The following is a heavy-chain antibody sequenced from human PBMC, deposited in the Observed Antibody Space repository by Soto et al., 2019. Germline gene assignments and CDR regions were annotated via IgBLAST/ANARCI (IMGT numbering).Heavy chain of an antibody. Sequence: SVKVSCKASGGTFSSYAISWVRQAPGQGLEWMGGIIPIFGTANYAQKFQGRVTITADESTSTAYMELSSLRSEGTAVYYCAREGREITIFGVVNYNWFDPWGQGTLVTVSS. D-gene: IGHD3-3*01. CDR1: GGTFSSYA. CDR3: AREGREITIFGVVNYNWFDP. V-gene: IGHV1-69*13. J-gene: IGHJ5*02. CDR2: IIPIFGTA.